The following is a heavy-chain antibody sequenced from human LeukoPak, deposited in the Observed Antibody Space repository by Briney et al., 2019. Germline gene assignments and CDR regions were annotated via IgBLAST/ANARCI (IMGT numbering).Heavy chain of an antibody. CDR2: ISGSGGST. J-gene: IGHJ4*02. CDR1: GFTFSSYA. V-gene: IGHV3-23*01. D-gene: IGHD3-22*01. Sequence: PGGSLRLSCAASGFTFSSYAMSWVRRAPGKGLEWVSAISGSGGSTYYADSVKGRFTISRDNSKNTLYLQMNSLRAEDTAVYYCAKSQPQYYYDSSGYLDYWGQGTLVTVSS. CDR3: AKSQPQYYYDSSGYLDY.